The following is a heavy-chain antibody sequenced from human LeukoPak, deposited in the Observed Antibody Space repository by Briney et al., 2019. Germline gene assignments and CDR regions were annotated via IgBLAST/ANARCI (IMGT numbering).Heavy chain of an antibody. J-gene: IGHJ3*02. V-gene: IGHV4-59*01. Sequence: SETLSLTCTVSGGSISSYYWSWIRQPPGKGLEWIGYIYYSGSTNYNPSLKSRVTISVDTSKNQFTAVYYCARQRAAPDAFDIWGQGTVVTV. CDR3: I. D-gene: IGHD3-10*01. CDR1: GGSISSYY. CDR2: IYYSGST.